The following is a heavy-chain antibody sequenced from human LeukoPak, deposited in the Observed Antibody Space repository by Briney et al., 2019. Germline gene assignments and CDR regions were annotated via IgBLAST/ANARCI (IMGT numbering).Heavy chain of an antibody. D-gene: IGHD2-15*01. V-gene: IGHV3-33*06. CDR2: IWYDGSNK. Sequence: GRSLRLSSAASGFTFSSYGMHWVRQAPGKGLEWVAVIWYDGSNKYYADSVKGRFTISRDNSKNTLYLQMNSLRAEDTAVYYCAKDSLIYCSGGSCYPDYWGQGTLVTVSS. CDR1: GFTFSSYG. J-gene: IGHJ4*02. CDR3: AKDSLIYCSGGSCYPDY.